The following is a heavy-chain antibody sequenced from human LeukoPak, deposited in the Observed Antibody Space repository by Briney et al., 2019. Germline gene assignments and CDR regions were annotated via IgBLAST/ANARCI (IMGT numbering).Heavy chain of an antibody. J-gene: IGHJ4*02. CDR1: GFAFTTYA. Sequence: GRSLRLSCAASGFAFTTYAMSWVRQAPGKGLEWVSAISGSGGSTYYADSVKGRFTISRDNSKNTLYLQMNSLRAEDTAVYYCGKSSYYDSSGYYREYYFDYWGQGTLVTVSS. CDR3: GKSSYYDSSGYYREYYFDY. CDR2: ISGSGGST. V-gene: IGHV3-23*01. D-gene: IGHD3-22*01.